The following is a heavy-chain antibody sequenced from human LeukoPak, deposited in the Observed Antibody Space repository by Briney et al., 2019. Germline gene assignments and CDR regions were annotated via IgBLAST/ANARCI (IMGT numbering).Heavy chain of an antibody. CDR2: IHYSGST. CDR1: GGSITNYY. CDR3: ARGPGCSSSSCYVRGDNWFDP. J-gene: IGHJ5*02. D-gene: IGHD2-2*01. Sequence: PSETLSLTCTVSGGSITNYYWSWIRKPPGKGLEWIGYIHYSGSTNNNPSLKSRVTISIDTSRNQFSLKLSSVTAADTAVYYCARGPGCSSSSCYVRGDNWFDPWGQGTLVIVSS. V-gene: IGHV4-59*01.